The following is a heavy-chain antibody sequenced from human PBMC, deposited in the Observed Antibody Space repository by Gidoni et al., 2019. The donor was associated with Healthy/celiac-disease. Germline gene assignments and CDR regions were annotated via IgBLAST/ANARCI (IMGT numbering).Heavy chain of an antibody. CDR3: AKGEGIAAAGDY. J-gene: IGHJ4*02. D-gene: IGHD6-13*01. CDR1: GFPFSSYA. V-gene: IGHV3-23*01. Sequence: EVQLLESGGGLVQPGGSLRLSCAASGFPFSSYAMSWVRQAPGKGPEWVSAISGSGGRTYYADSVKGRFTISRDNSKNTLYLQMNSLRAEDTAVYYCAKGEGIAAAGDYWGQGTLVTVSS. CDR2: ISGSGGRT.